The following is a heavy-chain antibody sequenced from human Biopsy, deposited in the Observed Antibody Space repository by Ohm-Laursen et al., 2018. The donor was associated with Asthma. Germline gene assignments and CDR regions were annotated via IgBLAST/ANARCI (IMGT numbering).Heavy chain of an antibody. V-gene: IGHV1-3*04. CDR3: ARTYYDFWTGQVKDVFGV. CDR1: GYNFISFA. J-gene: IGHJ3*01. Sequence: ASVKVSCKASGYNFISFAIHWVRQAPGQRLEWMGWVNTGNGDTKYSQKLQGRVTITRDTSASTAYMELRSLRSEDTATYYCARTYYDFWTGQVKDVFGVWGQGTMVTVSS. CDR2: VNTGNGDT. D-gene: IGHD3-3*01.